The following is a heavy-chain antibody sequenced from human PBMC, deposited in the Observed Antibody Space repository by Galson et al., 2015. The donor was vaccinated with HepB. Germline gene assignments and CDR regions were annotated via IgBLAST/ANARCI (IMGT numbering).Heavy chain of an antibody. CDR3: ARDRLGYYGLDV. V-gene: IGHV3-48*02. J-gene: IGHJ6*02. CDR2: IGGSGSTI. D-gene: IGHD6-19*01. CDR1: GFTFSNYA. Sequence: SLRLSCAASGFTFSNYAMNWVRQAPGKGLEWLSNIGGSGSTIYYADSVEGRFTISRDNAKNSLYLQINSLRDEDTAVYYCARDRLGYYGLDVWGHGTTVTVSS.